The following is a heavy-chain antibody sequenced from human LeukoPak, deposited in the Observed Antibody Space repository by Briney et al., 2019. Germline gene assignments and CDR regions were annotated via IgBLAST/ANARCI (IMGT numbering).Heavy chain of an antibody. Sequence: AASVTVSCKASGGTFSSYAISWVRRAPGQGLEWMGRIIPIFGIANYAQKFQGRVTITADKSTSTAYMELSSLRSEDTAVYYCARDGAVAVPHFDYWGQGTLVTVSS. CDR3: ARDGAVAVPHFDY. V-gene: IGHV1-69*04. J-gene: IGHJ4*02. CDR1: GGTFSSYA. CDR2: IIPIFGIA. D-gene: IGHD6-19*01.